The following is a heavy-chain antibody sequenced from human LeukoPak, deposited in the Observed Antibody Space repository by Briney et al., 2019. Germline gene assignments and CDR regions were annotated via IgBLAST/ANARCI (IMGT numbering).Heavy chain of an antibody. V-gene: IGHV3-74*01. CDR2: INSDGTST. CDR3: ARDLRSSSPRFDY. Sequence: GGSLRLSCAASGFTFSWYWMDWVRHAPGKGLVWVSRINSDGTSTTYADSVKGRFTISRDNAKSTLYLQMSSLRAEDTAVYYCARDLRSSSPRFDYWGQGTLVTVSS. D-gene: IGHD6-6*01. CDR1: GFTFSWYW. J-gene: IGHJ4*02.